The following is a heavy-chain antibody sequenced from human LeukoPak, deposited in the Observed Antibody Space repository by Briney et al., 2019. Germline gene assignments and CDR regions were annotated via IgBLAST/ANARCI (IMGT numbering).Heavy chain of an antibody. CDR2: IYASGST. Sequence: PSETLSLTCTVSGGSISSYYWSWIRQPPGKGLEWIGYIYASGSTNYNPSLKSRVTISVDTSKNQFSLKLSSVTAADTAVYYCARLPGITVATDAFDIWGQGTMVTVSS. CDR3: ARLPGITVATDAFDI. D-gene: IGHD6-19*01. CDR1: GGSISSYY. J-gene: IGHJ3*02. V-gene: IGHV4-4*09.